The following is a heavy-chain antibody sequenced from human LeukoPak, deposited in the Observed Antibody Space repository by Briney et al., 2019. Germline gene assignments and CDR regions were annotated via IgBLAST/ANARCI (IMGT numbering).Heavy chain of an antibody. Sequence: SETLSLTCAVSGVSLSGYYRGWIRQTPGKGLEWIGEINHSGRTNYNPSLKSRVTISADTSKNQFSLELRSVTAADTAVYYCARAYYSTSWFPHWGQGALVTVSS. CDR2: INHSGRT. CDR1: GVSLSGYY. V-gene: IGHV4-34*01. CDR3: ARAYYSTSWFPH. D-gene: IGHD3-10*01. J-gene: IGHJ5*02.